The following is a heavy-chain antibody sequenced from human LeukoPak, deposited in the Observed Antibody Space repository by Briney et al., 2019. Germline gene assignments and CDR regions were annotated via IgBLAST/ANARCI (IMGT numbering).Heavy chain of an antibody. D-gene: IGHD6-13*01. CDR1: GYTFTSYD. CDR3: AREGSIKQQLAFDY. CDR2: MNPNSGNT. V-gene: IGHV1-8*01. Sequence: ASVKVSCKASGYTFTSYDINWVRQATGQGLEWMGWMNPNSGNTGYAQKFQGRVTMTRNTSISTAYMELSSLRSEDTAVYYCAREGSIKQQLAFDYWGQGTLVTVSS. J-gene: IGHJ4*02.